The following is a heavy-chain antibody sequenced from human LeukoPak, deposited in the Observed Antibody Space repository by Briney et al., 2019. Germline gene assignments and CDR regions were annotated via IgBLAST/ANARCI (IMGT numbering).Heavy chain of an antibody. Sequence: GRSLRLSCAASGFTFSSYGMHWVRQAPGKGLEWVAVIWCDGSNKYYADSVKGRFTISRDNSKNTLYLQMNSLRAEDTAVYYCARDGYQSHNWFDPWGQGTLVTVSS. D-gene: IGHD5-12*01. CDR3: ARDGYQSHNWFDP. CDR1: GFTFSSYG. V-gene: IGHV3-33*01. J-gene: IGHJ5*02. CDR2: IWCDGSNK.